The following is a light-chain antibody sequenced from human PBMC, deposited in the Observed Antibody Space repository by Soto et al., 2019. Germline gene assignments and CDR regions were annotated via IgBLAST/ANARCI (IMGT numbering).Light chain of an antibody. V-gene: IGKV3-15*01. J-gene: IGKJ4*01. Sequence: EIVMTQSPATLSVSPGERATLSCRASQSVSSNLAWYLQKPGQAPRLVIYGASTRATGIPARFSGSGSGTEFTLTISSLQSEDFAVYYCQQYNNWPITFGGGTKVEIK. CDR3: QQYNNWPIT. CDR2: GAS. CDR1: QSVSSN.